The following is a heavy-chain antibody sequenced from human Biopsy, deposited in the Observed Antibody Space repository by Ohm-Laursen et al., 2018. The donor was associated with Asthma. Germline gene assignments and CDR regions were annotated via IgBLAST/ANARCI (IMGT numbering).Heavy chain of an antibody. Sequence: SSVKVSCKSSGGTLNNYAINWVRQAPGQGLEWMGGISPIFGSIKYAQKFQDRVTISADVFRNTVHLELSSLRSEDTAVLYCAKARCYYFYCDTEVWGQGTTVTVSS. J-gene: IGHJ6*02. CDR2: ISPIFGSI. CDR3: AKARCYYFYCDTEV. D-gene: IGHD3-3*01. V-gene: IGHV1-69*01. CDR1: GGTLNNYA.